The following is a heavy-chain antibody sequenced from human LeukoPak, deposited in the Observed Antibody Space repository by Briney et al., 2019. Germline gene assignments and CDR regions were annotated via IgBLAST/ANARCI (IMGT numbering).Heavy chain of an antibody. D-gene: IGHD3-22*01. Sequence: SVKVSCKASGGTFSSYAISWVRQAPGQGLEWMGMIIPILGIANYAQKFQGRVTITADKSTSTAYMELSSLRSEDTAVYYCASALYYYDSSGYSLGYWGQGTLVTVSS. CDR3: ASALYYYDSSGYSLGY. CDR1: GGTFSSYA. V-gene: IGHV1-69*04. J-gene: IGHJ4*02. CDR2: IIPILGIA.